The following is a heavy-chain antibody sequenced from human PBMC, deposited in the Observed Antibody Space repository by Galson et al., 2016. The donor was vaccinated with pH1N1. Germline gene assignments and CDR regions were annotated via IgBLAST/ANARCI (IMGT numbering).Heavy chain of an antibody. J-gene: IGHJ3*02. V-gene: IGHV3-30*12. Sequence: SLRLSCAASGFTFSSYGIYWVRQAPGKGLEWVGNILYNGNDKYYADSVKGRFTISRDSSMTTVHLQMVSVTVEDTAVYFCARDESGYVDSFPDVFDIWGQGTMVTVSS. CDR3: ARDESGYVDSFPDVFDI. D-gene: IGHD6-25*01. CDR2: ILYNGNDK. CDR1: GFTFSSYG.